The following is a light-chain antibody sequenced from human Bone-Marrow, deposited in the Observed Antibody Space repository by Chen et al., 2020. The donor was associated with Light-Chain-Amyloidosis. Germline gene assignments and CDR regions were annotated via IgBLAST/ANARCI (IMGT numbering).Light chain of an antibody. J-gene: IGLJ3*02. V-gene: IGLV3-21*02. Sequence: SYVLTQPSSVSVAPGQTATNACGGNNIGSKSVPWYQQTPGQAPLLVVYDDSDRPSGIPERWSGSNSGNTATLTISRVEAGDEADYYCQVWDRSSDRPVFGGGTKLTVL. CDR1: NIGSKS. CDR2: DDS. CDR3: QVWDRSSDRPV.